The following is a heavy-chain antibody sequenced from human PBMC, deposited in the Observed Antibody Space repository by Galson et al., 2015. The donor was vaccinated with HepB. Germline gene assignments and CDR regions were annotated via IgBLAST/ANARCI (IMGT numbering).Heavy chain of an antibody. J-gene: IGHJ3*02. CDR2: IYYSGST. CDR3: ARPDSSGGYYYTGVSDAFDI. D-gene: IGHD3-22*01. V-gene: IGHV4-39*01. Sequence: GLEWIASIYYSGSTYYNPSLKSRVIIFLDTSKNQFCRKLSSVTAADTAVYYCARPDSSGGYYYTGVSDAFDIWGQGTMVTVSS.